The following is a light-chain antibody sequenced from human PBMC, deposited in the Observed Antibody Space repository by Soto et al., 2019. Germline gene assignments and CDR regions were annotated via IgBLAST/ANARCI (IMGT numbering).Light chain of an antibody. CDR1: QSVSSH. J-gene: IGKJ4*01. CDR2: GAS. V-gene: IGKV3D-15*01. CDR3: QQYTNWPPLT. Sequence: EIVMTQSQATMSVSPGERATLSCRASQSVSSHLAWYQQRPGQAPRLLIYGASTRATGIPARFSGCGSGTEFTLTISSLQSGDVAVYYCQQYTNWPPLTFGGGTKVDIK.